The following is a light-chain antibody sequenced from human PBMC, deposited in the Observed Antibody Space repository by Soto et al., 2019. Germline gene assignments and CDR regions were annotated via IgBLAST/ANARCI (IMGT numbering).Light chain of an antibody. CDR2: GAS. CDR1: QGIDNY. J-gene: IGKJ2*01. CDR3: QKYRGAPYT. V-gene: IGKV1-27*01. Sequence: DIRMTQSPSSLSASVGDRVTITCRASQGIDNYLAWYQQKPGKVPKLLIYGASTLQSGVPSRFSGSGSGTDFTLNISKLQAEDVATYYCQKYRGAPYTFGQGTKLEIK.